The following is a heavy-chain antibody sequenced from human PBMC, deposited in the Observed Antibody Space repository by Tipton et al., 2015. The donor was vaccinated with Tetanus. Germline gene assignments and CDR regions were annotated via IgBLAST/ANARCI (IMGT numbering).Heavy chain of an antibody. CDR2: VHYSGRT. V-gene: IGHV4-61*08. CDR3: ARANNDYPKKGPFDY. J-gene: IGHJ4*02. CDR1: GGSVRSGDYD. Sequence: TLSLTCTVSGGSVRSGDYDWNWIRQPPGKGLEWIGYVHYSGRTNKSPSLKSRVTLPIDKSKNQFSLRLTSVTAADTAVYYCARANNDYPKKGPFDYWGQGARVIVSA. D-gene: IGHD5-12*01.